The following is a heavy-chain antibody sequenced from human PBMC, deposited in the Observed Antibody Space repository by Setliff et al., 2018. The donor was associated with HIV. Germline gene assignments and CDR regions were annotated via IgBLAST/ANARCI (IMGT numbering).Heavy chain of an antibody. CDR2: IKQDGSEK. V-gene: IGHV3-7*01. D-gene: IGHD2-15*01. CDR3: ARKLLTRPNYYGMDV. J-gene: IGHJ6*02. CDR1: GFTFSNFW. Sequence: GSLRPSCAASGFTFSNFWMSWVRQAPGKGLEWVANIKQDGSEKYYVGSVRGRFTISRDNANNSLYLQMNSLRAEDTAVYYCARKLLTRPNYYGMDVWGQGTTVTVSS.